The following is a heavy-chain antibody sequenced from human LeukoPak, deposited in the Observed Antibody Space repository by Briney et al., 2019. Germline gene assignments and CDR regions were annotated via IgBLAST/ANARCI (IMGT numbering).Heavy chain of an antibody. CDR2: ISSSGSTI. J-gene: IGHJ4*02. CDR3: ARDRRLSSGYYSPLDY. V-gene: IGHV3-48*03. D-gene: IGHD3-22*01. Sequence: GGSLRLSCAASGFTFSSYEMSWVRQAPGKGLEWVSYISSSGSTIYYADSVKGRFTISRDNAKNSLYLQMNSLRAEDTAVYYSARDRRLSSGYYSPLDYWGQGTLVTVSS. CDR1: GFTFSSYE.